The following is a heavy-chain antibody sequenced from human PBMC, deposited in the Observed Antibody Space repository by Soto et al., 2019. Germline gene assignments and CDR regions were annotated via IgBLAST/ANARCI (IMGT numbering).Heavy chain of an antibody. D-gene: IGHD6-6*01. CDR1: GCTFSSYA. CDR2: IIPIFGTA. Sequence: QVQLVQSGAEVKKPGSSVKVSCKASGCTFSSYAISWVRQAPGQGLEWMGGIIPIFGTANYAQKFQGRVTITADESTSTAYMELSSLRSEETAVYYCAGRIRGAARQEFDYWGQGTLVTVSS. CDR3: AGRIRGAARQEFDY. V-gene: IGHV1-69*12. J-gene: IGHJ4*02.